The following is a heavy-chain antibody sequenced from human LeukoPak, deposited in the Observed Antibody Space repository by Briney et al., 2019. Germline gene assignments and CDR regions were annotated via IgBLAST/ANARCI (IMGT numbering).Heavy chain of an antibody. D-gene: IGHD5-18*01. CDR2: INHSGST. V-gene: IGHV4-34*01. J-gene: IGHJ4*02. CDR1: GGSFSGYY. Sequence: SETLSLTCAVYGGSFSGYYWSWIRQPPGKGLEWIGEINHSGSTNYNPSIKSRVTISVDTSKNQFSLKLSSVTAADTAVYYCARGYNYATYYFDYWGQGTLVTVSS. CDR3: ARGYNYATYYFDY.